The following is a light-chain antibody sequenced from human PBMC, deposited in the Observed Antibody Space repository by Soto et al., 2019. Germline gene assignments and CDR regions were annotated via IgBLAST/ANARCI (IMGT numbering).Light chain of an antibody. CDR2: DVS. Sequence: QSALTQPASVSGSPGQSITISCTGTSSDVGGYNYVSWYQQHPGKAPKRMIYDVSNRPSGVSNRFSGSKSGNTASLTISGLQAEDEAAYYSSSYTISSSYGVLGGGTKLTVL. J-gene: IGLJ2*01. CDR1: SSDVGGYNY. CDR3: SSYTISSSYGV. V-gene: IGLV2-14*01.